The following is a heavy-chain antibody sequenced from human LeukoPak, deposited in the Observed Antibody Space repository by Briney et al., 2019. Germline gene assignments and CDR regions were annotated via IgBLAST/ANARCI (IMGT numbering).Heavy chain of an antibody. Sequence: ASVKVSCKASGYTFTGYYMHWVRQAPGQGLEWMGWINPNSGGTNYAQKFQGRVTMTRDTSISTAYMELSRLRSDDTAVYYCARGPRGYDILTGYYYPTPDYWGQGTLVTVSS. CDR3: ARGPRGYDILTGYYYPTPDY. D-gene: IGHD3-9*01. CDR2: INPNSGGT. CDR1: GYTFTGYY. J-gene: IGHJ4*02. V-gene: IGHV1-2*02.